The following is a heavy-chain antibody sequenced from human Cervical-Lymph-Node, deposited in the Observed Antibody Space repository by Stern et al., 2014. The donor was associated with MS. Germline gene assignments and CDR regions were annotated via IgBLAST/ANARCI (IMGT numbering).Heavy chain of an antibody. D-gene: IGHD4-17*01. CDR2: IYPPDSET. CDR3: ARHTGDYAFDY. J-gene: IGHJ4*02. Sequence: EVQLVESGAEVKKPGESLKISCQVSGYNFPVYWIGWVRQTPGKGLEWVGIIYPPDSETRYIPSFQGQVSMSVDKSVSTAYLQWSSLQTSDTALYFCARHTGDYAFDYWGQGTLVIVSS. V-gene: IGHV5-51*01. CDR1: GYNFPVYW.